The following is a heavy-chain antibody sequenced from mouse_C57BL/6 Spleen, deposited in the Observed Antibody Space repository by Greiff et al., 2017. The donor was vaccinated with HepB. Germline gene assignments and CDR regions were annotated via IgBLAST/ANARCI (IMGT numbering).Heavy chain of an antibody. Sequence: QVQLHHSGAELVRPGASVTLSCKASGYTFTDYEMHWVKQTPVHGLEWIGAIDPETGGTAYNQKFKGKAILTADKSSSTAYMELRSLTSEDSAVYYCTRGSFSAAWFAYWGQGTLVTVSA. V-gene: IGHV1-15*01. CDR3: TRGSFSAAWFAY. J-gene: IGHJ3*01. CDR1: GYTFTDYE. D-gene: IGHD3-1*01. CDR2: IDPETGGT.